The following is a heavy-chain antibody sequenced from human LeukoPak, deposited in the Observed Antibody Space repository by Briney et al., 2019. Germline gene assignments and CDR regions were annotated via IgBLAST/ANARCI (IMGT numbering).Heavy chain of an antibody. CDR2: FGGSGTST. CDR3: AKGSSCDY. Sequence: PSGGSLRLSCAASGFTFSSYDMTWVRQAPGKGLEWVSTFGGSGTSTYYADSVKGRFTISRDNSKNTLYLQMNGLRVEDTAVYHCAKGSSCDYWGQGTLVTVSS. CDR1: GFTFSSYD. J-gene: IGHJ4*02. V-gene: IGHV3-23*01. D-gene: IGHD2-15*01.